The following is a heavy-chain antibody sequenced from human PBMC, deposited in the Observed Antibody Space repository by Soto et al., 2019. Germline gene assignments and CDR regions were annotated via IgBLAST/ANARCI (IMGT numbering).Heavy chain of an antibody. V-gene: IGHV4-59*08. Sequence: SETLSLTCTVSGGSISSYYWSWIRQPPGKGLEWIGYIYYSGSTNYNPSLKSRVTISVDTSKNQFSLKLSSVTAADTAVYYCASQGWLRSHYFDYWGQGTLVTVAS. CDR3: ASQGWLRSHYFDY. J-gene: IGHJ4*02. CDR2: IYYSGST. CDR1: GGSISSYY. D-gene: IGHD5-12*01.